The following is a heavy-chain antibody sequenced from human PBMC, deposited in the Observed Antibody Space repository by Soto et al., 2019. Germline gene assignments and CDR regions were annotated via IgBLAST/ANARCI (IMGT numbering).Heavy chain of an antibody. Sequence: QLQLQESGSGLVKPSQTLSLTCAVSGGSISSGGYSWSWIRQPPGKGLEWIGYIYHSGSTYYNPSRKVRVTIAVDRSKNQFSLKLSSVTAADTAVYYCARGTGSSSFNYWGQGTLVTVSS. CDR2: IYHSGST. J-gene: IGHJ4*02. CDR1: GGSISSGGYS. V-gene: IGHV4-30-2*01. CDR3: ARGTGSSSFNY. D-gene: IGHD6-6*01.